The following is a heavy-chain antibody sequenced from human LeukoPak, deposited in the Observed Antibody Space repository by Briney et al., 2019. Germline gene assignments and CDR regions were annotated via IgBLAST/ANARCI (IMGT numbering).Heavy chain of an antibody. CDR2: INGTSRER. V-gene: IGHV3-23*01. CDR1: GFIFNNFA. Sequence: GGSLRLSWAASGFIFNNFAMTWVRRAPGKGMGWVSSINGTSRERWYADSVKGRFTISRDNSRNTLYLQMNSLRADDTAIYYCAKDYGPDIVGTIGGYWGQGTLVTVSS. J-gene: IGHJ4*02. D-gene: IGHD5-12*01. CDR3: AKDYGPDIVGTIGGY.